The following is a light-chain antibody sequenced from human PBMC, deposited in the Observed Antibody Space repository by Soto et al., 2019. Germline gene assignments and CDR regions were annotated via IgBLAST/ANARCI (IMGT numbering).Light chain of an antibody. J-gene: IGKJ4*01. CDR2: GAS. CDR1: QSISTS. CDR3: QQLNNYPLT. Sequence: DVQMTQSPSCLSASVGDRFTSTCRTSQSISTSLNWYQQKQGKAPKXXIYGASTLQSGVPLRFSGSGYDTEFNLTISSLQTEDFATYYCQQLNNYPLTFGGGTKVDIK. V-gene: IGKV1-9*01.